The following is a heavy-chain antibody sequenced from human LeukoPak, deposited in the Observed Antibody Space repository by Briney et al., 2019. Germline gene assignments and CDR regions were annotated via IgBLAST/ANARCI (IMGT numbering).Heavy chain of an antibody. CDR2: ISAYNGNT. Sequence: GASVKVSCKASGYTFTSYGISWVRQAPGQGLEWMGWISAYNGNTNYAQKLQGRVTMTTDTSTSTAYMELRSLRSDDTAVYYCARDRRSARELDFPGDYWGQGTLVTVSS. CDR3: ARDRRSARELDFPGDY. V-gene: IGHV1-18*01. D-gene: IGHD1-26*01. CDR1: GYTFTSYG. J-gene: IGHJ4*02.